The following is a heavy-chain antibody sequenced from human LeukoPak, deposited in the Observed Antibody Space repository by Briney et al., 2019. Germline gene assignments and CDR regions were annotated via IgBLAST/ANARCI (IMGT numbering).Heavy chain of an antibody. D-gene: IGHD5-24*01. Sequence: PGGPLRLSCAASGFTFSTYAMHWVRQAPGKGLEWVAVISYDGSNKYYADSVKGRFTISRDNSKNTLYLQMNSLRAEDTAVYYCARSAERWLQLVDYWGQGTLVTVSS. V-gene: IGHV3-30-3*01. CDR3: ARSAERWLQLVDY. J-gene: IGHJ4*02. CDR1: GFTFSTYA. CDR2: ISYDGSNK.